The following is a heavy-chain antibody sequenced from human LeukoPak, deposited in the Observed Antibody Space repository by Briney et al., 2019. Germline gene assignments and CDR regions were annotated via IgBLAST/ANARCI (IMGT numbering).Heavy chain of an antibody. Sequence: SETLSLTCNVSGGSMSSSYWSWIRQPPGEGLEWIGYIYYSGSTNYNPSLKSRVTISVDTSKNQFSLKLSSVTAADTAVYYCARGGYYYYMDVWGKGTTVTVSS. V-gene: IGHV4-59*01. CDR2: IYYSGST. CDR1: GGSMSSSY. CDR3: ARGGYYYYMDV. D-gene: IGHD3-16*01. J-gene: IGHJ6*03.